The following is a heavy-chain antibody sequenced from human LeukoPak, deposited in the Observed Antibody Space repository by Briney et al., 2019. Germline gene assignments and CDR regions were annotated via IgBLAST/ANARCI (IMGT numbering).Heavy chain of an antibody. CDR2: INSNYGGT. V-gene: IGHV1-2*02. D-gene: IGHD6-13*01. CDR3: ASGLIAAAGTVYYYYYMDV. Sequence: GASVKVSCKASGYTFTGYYMHWVRQAPGQGLEWMGWINSNYGGTNYAQKFQGRVTMTRNTSISTAYMELSRLRSDHTAVYYCASGLIAAAGTVYYYYYMDVWGKGTTVTVSS. J-gene: IGHJ6*03. CDR1: GYTFTGYY.